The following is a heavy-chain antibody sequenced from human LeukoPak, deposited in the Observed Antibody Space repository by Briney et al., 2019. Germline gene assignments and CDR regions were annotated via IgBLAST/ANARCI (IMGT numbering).Heavy chain of an antibody. J-gene: IGHJ3*02. CDR1: GGSVSSGSYY. V-gene: IGHV4-61*01. Sequence: PSETLSLTCTVSGGSVSSGSYYWSWIRQPPGKGLEWIGYIHYSGSTNYNPSLKSRVTISVDTSENQFSLKLSSVTAADTAVYYCARTHDSSGYYYAFDIWGQGTMVTVSS. D-gene: IGHD3-22*01. CDR2: IHYSGST. CDR3: ARTHDSSGYYYAFDI.